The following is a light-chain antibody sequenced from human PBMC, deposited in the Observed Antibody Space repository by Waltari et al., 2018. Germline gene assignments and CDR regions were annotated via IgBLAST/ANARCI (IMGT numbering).Light chain of an antibody. J-gene: IGKJ1*01. V-gene: IGKV1-39*01. CDR1: QYISTF. CDR2: AAS. Sequence: DIQMTQSPSSLSASVRDRVTFTCRASQYISTFLNWYQQKPGKAPKLLIYAASILQSGVPSRFSGSGSGTDFTLTISSLQPEDFATYYCQQSYSTPPTFGQGTKVEI. CDR3: QQSYSTPPT.